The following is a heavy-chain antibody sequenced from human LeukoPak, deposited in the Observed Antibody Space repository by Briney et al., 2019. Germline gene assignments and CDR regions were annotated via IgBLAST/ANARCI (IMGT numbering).Heavy chain of an antibody. CDR2: MSYDGRYA. CDR1: GFIFSSYG. CDR3: AKAFYNYVWGSNDAFDV. V-gene: IGHV3-30*18. Sequence: GRSLRLSCAASGFIFSSYGMHWVRQAPGKGLEWVAVMSYDGRYANYVDSVKGRFTISRDNSKNTLYLQMNSLRAEDTAVYYCAKAFYNYVWGSNDAFDVWGQGTMVTVSS. D-gene: IGHD3-16*01. J-gene: IGHJ3*01.